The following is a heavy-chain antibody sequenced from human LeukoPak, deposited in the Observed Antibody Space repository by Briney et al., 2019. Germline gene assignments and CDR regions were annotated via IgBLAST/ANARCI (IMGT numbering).Heavy chain of an antibody. Sequence: ASVKVSCKVSGYSLTELSMHWVRQTPGKGLEWMGGFDPEAGETIYAQKFQGRVTMTRDTSTSTVYMELSSLRSEDTAVYYCARAAGPTIFGVVPPRPPTYGMDVWGQGTTVTVSS. V-gene: IGHV1-24*01. CDR3: ARAAGPTIFGVVPPRPPTYGMDV. D-gene: IGHD3-3*01. J-gene: IGHJ6*02. CDR1: GYSLTELS. CDR2: FDPEAGET.